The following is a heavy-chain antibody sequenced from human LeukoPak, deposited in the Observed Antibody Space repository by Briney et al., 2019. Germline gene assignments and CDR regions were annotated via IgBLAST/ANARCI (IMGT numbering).Heavy chain of an antibody. V-gene: IGHV4-61*01. CDR1: GVSVNSGNYY. CDR2: IYYSGTT. CDR3: ARHYGP. Sequence: SETLSLTCTVSGVSVNSGNYYWSWIRQPPGKGLEWIGYIYYSGTTNYNPSLKSRVTISLDTSKNQFSLKLSSVTAADTAVYYCARHYGPWGQGTLVTVSS. J-gene: IGHJ5*02. D-gene: IGHD3-16*01.